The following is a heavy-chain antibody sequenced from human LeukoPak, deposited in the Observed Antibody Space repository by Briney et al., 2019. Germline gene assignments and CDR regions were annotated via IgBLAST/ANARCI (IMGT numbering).Heavy chain of an antibody. D-gene: IGHD2-15*01. CDR1: GCTFLQCD. CDR2: ISGDGSGT. J-gene: IGHJ4*02. CDR3: LKAGSWSGGNCSSPLVY. Sequence: PGGSLRLSCAPSGCTFLQCDMLWRRQAPGKGLDWVSVISGDGSGTSYADSVQGRFTISRDNSRNSLYLQMNSLRTEDTALYYCLKAGSWSGGNCSSPLVYWGQGTLVTVSS. V-gene: IGHV3-43*02.